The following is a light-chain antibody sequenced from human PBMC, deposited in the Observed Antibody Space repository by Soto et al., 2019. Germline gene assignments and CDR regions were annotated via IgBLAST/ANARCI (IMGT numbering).Light chain of an antibody. V-gene: IGKV1-5*01. CDR2: DAS. CDR1: QSISSW. CDR3: QQFRSYPLA. Sequence: DLQMAQSPSTLSASVGDRVTITFRASQSISSWLAWYQQKPGKAPKLLIYDASSLESGVPSRFSGSGSGTEFTLTISSLQPEDFAIYYCQQFRSYPLAFGGGTKVDIK. J-gene: IGKJ4*01.